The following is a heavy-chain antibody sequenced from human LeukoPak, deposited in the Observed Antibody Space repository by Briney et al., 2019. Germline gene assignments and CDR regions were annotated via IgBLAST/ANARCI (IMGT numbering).Heavy chain of an antibody. D-gene: IGHD3-10*01. CDR3: AREDYFASGGTSY. V-gene: IGHV1-2*02. CDR2: INPNSGGS. CDR1: GYTFSGYY. Sequence: ASVKVSCKASGYTFSGYYMHWVRQAPGQGLEWMGWINPNSGGSNYAQKFQGRVTMTRDTSTSTVYMELSGLRSEDTAVYYCAREDYFASGGTSYWGQGSLVTVSS. J-gene: IGHJ4*02.